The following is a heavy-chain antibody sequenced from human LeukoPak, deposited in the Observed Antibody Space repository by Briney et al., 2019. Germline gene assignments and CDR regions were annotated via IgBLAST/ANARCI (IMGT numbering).Heavy chain of an antibody. CDR2: INPNSGGT. V-gene: IGHV1-2*02. CDR3: ARGGGDQDLPYDY. J-gene: IGHJ4*02. CDR1: GYTFTGYY. Sequence: PSVKVSCKASGYTFTGYYMHWVRQAPGQGLEWMGWINPNSGGTNYAQKFQGRVTMTRDTSISTAYMELSRLRSDDTAVYYCARGGGDQDLPYDYWGQGTLVTVSS. D-gene: IGHD2-21*02.